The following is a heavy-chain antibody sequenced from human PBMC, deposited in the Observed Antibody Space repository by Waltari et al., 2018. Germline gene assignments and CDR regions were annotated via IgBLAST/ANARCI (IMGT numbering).Heavy chain of an antibody. CDR1: GGSLISYY. J-gene: IGHJ6*03. Sequence: QVQLQESGPGLVKPSETLSLTCTVSGGSLISYYGSWIRQPAGKGLEWIGRIYPGATPYYNPSLQTRIMMAVDTSQNQFYLKLSSVTAADTAVYYCARIYGSGTFIYMDVWGKGTTVTVSS. D-gene: IGHD3-10*01. CDR3: ARIYGSGTFIYMDV. CDR2: IYPGATP. V-gene: IGHV4-4*07.